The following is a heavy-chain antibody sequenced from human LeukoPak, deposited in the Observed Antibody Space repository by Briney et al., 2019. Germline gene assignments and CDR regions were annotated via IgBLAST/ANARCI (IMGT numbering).Heavy chain of an antibody. V-gene: IGHV3-21*01. CDR1: GFTFGSYS. J-gene: IGHJ4*02. D-gene: IGHD5-18*01. Sequence: PGGSLRLSCAASGFTFGSYSMNWVRQAPGKGLEWVSSISSSSSYIYYADSVKGRFTISRDNAKNSLYLQMNSLRAEDTAVYYCARGGHTAMVRRDFDYWGQGTLVTVSS. CDR3: ARGGHTAMVRRDFDY. CDR2: ISSSSSYI.